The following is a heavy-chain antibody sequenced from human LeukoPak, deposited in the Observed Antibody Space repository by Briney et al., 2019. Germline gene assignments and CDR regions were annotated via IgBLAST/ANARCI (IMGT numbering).Heavy chain of an antibody. CDR2: ITGDGGKT. CDR3: AKRPISTWTTFDY. J-gene: IGHJ4*02. V-gene: IGHV3-43*02. CDR1: GFSFDDYA. Sequence: PGGSLRLPCAASGFSFDDYAMHWVRQAPGRGLEWVSLITGDGGKTYYADSVKGRFTISRDNSKNSLYLQMNSLRTEDTAFYYCAKRPISTWTTFDYWGQGTLVSVSS. D-gene: IGHD1-1*01.